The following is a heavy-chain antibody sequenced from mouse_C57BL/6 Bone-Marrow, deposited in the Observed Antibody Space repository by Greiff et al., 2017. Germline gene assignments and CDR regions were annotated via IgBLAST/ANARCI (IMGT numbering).Heavy chain of an antibody. CDR1: GYTFTSYW. V-gene: IGHV1-59*01. CDR2: IDPSDSYT. CDR3: ARWGYDYDGAWFAY. J-gene: IGHJ3*01. D-gene: IGHD2-4*01. Sequence: QVQLQQPGAELVRPGTSVKLSCKASGYTFTSYWMHWVQQRPGQGLEWIGVIDPSDSYTNYNQKFKGKATLTVDTSSSTAYMQLSSLTSEDSAVYYCARWGYDYDGAWFAYWGQGTLVTVSA.